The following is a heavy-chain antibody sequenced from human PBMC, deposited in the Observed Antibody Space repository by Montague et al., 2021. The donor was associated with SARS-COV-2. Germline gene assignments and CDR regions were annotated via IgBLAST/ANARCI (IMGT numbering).Heavy chain of an antibody. J-gene: IGHJ6*02. D-gene: IGHD3-10*01. CDR2: IYYNGST. CDR1: GATITSGRYY. Sequence: TLSLTCTVSGATITSGRYYWTWIRQHPGKGLEYIGSIYYNGSTYYNPSLKSRLTMSVDMSKNQFSLKLRSVTAADTAMYFCARWAALIYYYGRDVWGRGTTVTVSS. V-gene: IGHV4-31*03. CDR3: ARWAALIYYYGRDV.